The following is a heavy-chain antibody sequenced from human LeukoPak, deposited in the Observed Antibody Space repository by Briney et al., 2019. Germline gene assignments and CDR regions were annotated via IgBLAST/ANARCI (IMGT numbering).Heavy chain of an antibody. CDR1: GFSFSSYA. D-gene: IGHD5-18*01. V-gene: IGHV3-23*01. CDR3: AKGNGYSYGRYYFDC. Sequence: GGSLRLSCAASGFSFSSYAMGWVRQAPGKGLEWVSAITASGGNTYYADSVKGRFTISRDNSKNTLYLQVNSLRAEDTAVYYCAKGNGYSYGRYYFDCWGQGTLVTVSS. J-gene: IGHJ4*02. CDR2: ITASGGNT.